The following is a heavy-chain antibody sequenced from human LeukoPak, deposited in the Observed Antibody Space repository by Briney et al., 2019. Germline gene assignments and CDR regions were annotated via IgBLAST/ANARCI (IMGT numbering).Heavy chain of an antibody. CDR3: ARELPRTYCSSTSCPLDY. J-gene: IGHJ4*02. CDR1: GFTVSSYS. D-gene: IGHD2-2*01. CDR2: ICSSSSYI. V-gene: IGHV3-21*01. Sequence: GGSLRLSCAASGFTVSSYSMNWVRQAPGKGLEWVSSICSSSSYIYYADSVKGRFTISRDNAKNSLYLQMNSLRAEDTAVYYCARELPRTYCSSTSCPLDYWGQGTLVTVSS.